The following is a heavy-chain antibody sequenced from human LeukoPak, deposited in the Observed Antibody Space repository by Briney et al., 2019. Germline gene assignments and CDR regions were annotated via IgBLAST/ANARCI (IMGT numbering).Heavy chain of an antibody. CDR3: ARVSGGYFDY. Sequence: SETLSLTCAVSGDSISSSDWWSWVRQPPGKGLEWLGQIYYSGSTNYNPSLKSRVTISVNKSKNQFSLKLSSVTAADTAVYYCARVSGGYFDYWGQGTLVTVSS. D-gene: IGHD1-26*01. CDR2: IYYSGST. J-gene: IGHJ4*02. V-gene: IGHV4-4*02. CDR1: GDSISSSDW.